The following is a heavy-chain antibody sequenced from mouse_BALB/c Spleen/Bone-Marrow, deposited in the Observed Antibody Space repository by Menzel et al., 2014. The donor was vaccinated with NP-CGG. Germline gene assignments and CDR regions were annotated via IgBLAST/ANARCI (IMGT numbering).Heavy chain of an antibody. CDR3: ARSGNFFDY. CDR2: ITSSGRT. CDR1: GYSITSGFA. J-gene: IGHJ2*01. Sequence: EVQLQESGPGLVKPSPSLSLTCTVTGYSITSGFAWNWIRQFPGNNLEWMGYITSSGRTSYHPSLKGRISITRDTSKNQFFLQLNSVTTEDTATYYCARSGNFFDYWGQGTTLTVSS. V-gene: IGHV3-2*02. D-gene: IGHD1-3*01.